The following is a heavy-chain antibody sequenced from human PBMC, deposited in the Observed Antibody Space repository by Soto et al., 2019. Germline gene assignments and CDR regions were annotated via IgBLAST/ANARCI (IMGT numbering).Heavy chain of an antibody. V-gene: IGHV4-61*01. CDR2: IYHSGST. J-gene: IGHJ4*02. CDR1: RGSASSGSYY. D-gene: IGHD2-2*01. CDR3: ARGFCGSSDCRYTPHRGSFDS. Sequence: SETLSLTCSVYRGSASSGSYYWNWIRQPPGKGLEYIGYIYHSGSTNYNPSLKSRVTISIDTSKRQFSLRLRSVTAADTAVYYCARGFCGSSDCRYTPHRGSFDSWGQGTLVTVSS.